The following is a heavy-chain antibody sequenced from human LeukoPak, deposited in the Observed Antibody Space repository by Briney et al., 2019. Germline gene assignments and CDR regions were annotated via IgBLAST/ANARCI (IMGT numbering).Heavy chain of an antibody. J-gene: IGHJ4*02. CDR1: GGSFSGYY. CDR3: ARVPSARVPYFDY. CDR2: INHSGST. Sequence: PSETLSLTCAVYGGSFSGYYWSWIRQPPGKGLEWIGEINHSGSTNYNPSLKSRVTISVDTSKNQFSLKLSSVTAADTAVYYCARVPSARVPYFDYWGQGTLVTVSS. D-gene: IGHD3-3*01. V-gene: IGHV4-34*01.